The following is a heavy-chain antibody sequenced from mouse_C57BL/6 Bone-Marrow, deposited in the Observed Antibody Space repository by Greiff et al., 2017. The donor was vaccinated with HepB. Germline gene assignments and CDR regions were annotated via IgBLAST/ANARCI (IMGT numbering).Heavy chain of an antibody. CDR1: GYTFTSYD. J-gene: IGHJ4*01. Sequence: QVQLKDSGPELVKPGASVKLSCKASGYTFTSYDINWVKQRPGQGLEWIGWIYPRDGSTKYNEKFKGKATLTVDTSSSTAYMELHSLTSEDSAVYFCARRWYGYNYAMDYWGQGTSVTVSS. V-gene: IGHV1-85*01. CDR3: ARRWYGYNYAMDY. CDR2: IYPRDGST. D-gene: IGHD2-2*01.